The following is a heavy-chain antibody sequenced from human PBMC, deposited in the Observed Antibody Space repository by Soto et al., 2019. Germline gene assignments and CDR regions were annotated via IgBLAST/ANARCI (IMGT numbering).Heavy chain of an antibody. CDR3: AREDDYVWGSYRYWAFDI. Sequence: PSETLSLTCTVSGGSISSNYWSWIRQPPGKGLQWIGYIYYSGSTNYDPSLKSRVTISLDTSKNQFSLKLSSVTAADTAVYYCAREDDYVWGSYRYWAFDIWGQGTMVTV. J-gene: IGHJ3*02. CDR1: GGSISSNY. CDR2: IYYSGST. V-gene: IGHV4-59*01. D-gene: IGHD3-16*02.